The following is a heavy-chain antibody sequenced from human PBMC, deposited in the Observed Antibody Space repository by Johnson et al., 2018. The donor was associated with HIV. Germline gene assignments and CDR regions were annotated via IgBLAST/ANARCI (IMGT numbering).Heavy chain of an antibody. Sequence: QVQLVESGGGVVQPGRSLRLSCAASGFTFSSFGMHWVRQAPGKGLEWVAVVSDHGRTTYFADSVKGRFTISRDNSKNTLYLQMNNLRPEDTALYYCARGTGTDDAFDIWGQGTMVTVSS. D-gene: IGHD1-1*01. CDR2: VSDHGRTT. J-gene: IGHJ3*02. CDR1: GFTFSSFG. CDR3: ARGTGTDDAFDI. V-gene: IGHV3-30*03.